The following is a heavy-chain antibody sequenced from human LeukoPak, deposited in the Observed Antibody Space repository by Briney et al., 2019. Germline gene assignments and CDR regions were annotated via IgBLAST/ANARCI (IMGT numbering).Heavy chain of an antibody. Sequence: GVSLTLSCAASGFTFSSYRMQWVRQSPGKGLEGVAVIWYYGRNKYYADSVKPRFTISRHNSKNTVYLHMNSVRPEDTAVYYCARGYDAFDIWGQGTMVTVSS. V-gene: IGHV3-33*01. J-gene: IGHJ3*02. CDR2: IWYYGRNK. CDR1: GFTFSSYR. CDR3: ARGYDAFDI.